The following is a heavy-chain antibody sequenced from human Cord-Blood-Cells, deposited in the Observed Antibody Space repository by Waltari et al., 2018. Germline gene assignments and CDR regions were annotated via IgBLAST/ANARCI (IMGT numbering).Heavy chain of an antibody. CDR2: ISWNSGRI. J-gene: IGHJ3*02. CDR1: GFPFDDYA. CDR3: AKRLITMIAFDI. V-gene: IGHV3-9*01. Sequence: EVQLVESGGGLVQPGGSLRLSCAASGFPFDDYAMHLGRQAPGKGLEWVSGISWNSGRIGYADSVKGRFTISRDNAKNSLYLQMNSLRAEDTALYYCAKRLITMIAFDIWGQGTMVTVSS. D-gene: IGHD3-22*01.